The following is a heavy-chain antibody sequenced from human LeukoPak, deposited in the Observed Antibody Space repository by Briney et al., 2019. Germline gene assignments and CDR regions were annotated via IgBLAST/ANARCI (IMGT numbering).Heavy chain of an antibody. J-gene: IGHJ6*02. Sequence: SETLSLTCTVSGGSISSGSYYWSWIRQPAGKGLEWIGRIYTSGSTNYNPSLKSRVTISVDTSKNQFSLKLSSVTAADTAVYYCARDRLYQLLWEYYGMGVWGQGTTVTVSS. CDR2: IYTSGST. CDR3: ARDRLYQLLWEYYGMGV. CDR1: GGSISSGSYY. V-gene: IGHV4-61*02. D-gene: IGHD2-2*01.